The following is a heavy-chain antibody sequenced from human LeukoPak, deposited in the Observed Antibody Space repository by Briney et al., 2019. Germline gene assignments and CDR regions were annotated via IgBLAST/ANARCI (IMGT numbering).Heavy chain of an antibody. CDR2: IYSGGST. CDR1: GLTISNNF. D-gene: IGHD3-10*01. CDR3: ARDTDYCGSGRHGYFDH. J-gene: IGHJ1*01. Sequence: GGSLRLSCAASGLTISNNFMGWVRQAPGKGLEWVSLIYSGGSTYSADSVKGRFTISRDNSKNTLHLQMNSLRVEDTAVYYCARDTDYCGSGRHGYFDHWGQGTLVTVSS. V-gene: IGHV3-66*01.